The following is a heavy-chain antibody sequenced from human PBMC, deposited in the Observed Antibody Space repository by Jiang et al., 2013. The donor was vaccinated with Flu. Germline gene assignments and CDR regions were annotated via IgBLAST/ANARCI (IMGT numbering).Heavy chain of an antibody. V-gene: IGHV1-18*04. D-gene: IGHD3-10*01. J-gene: IGHJ6*02. CDR3: ARGKLPYYYYGMDV. Sequence: VKVSCKASGYTFTSYGISWVRQAPGQGLEWMGWISAYNGNTNYAQKLQGRVTMTTDTSTSTAYMELRSLRSDDTAVYYCARGKLPYYYYGMDVWGQGTTVTVSS. CDR2: ISAYNGNT. CDR1: GYTFTSYG.